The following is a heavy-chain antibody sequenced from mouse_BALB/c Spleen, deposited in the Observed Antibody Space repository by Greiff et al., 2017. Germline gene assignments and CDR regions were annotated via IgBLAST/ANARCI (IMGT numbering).Heavy chain of an antibody. D-gene: IGHD2-4*01. V-gene: IGHV1-20*02. CDR2: INPYNGDT. CDR3: ARSGTTMITTGYAMDY. J-gene: IGHJ4*01. Sequence: EVQLQQSGPELVKPGASVKISCKASGYSFTGYFMNWVMQSHGKSLEWIGRINPYNGDTFYNQKFKGKATLTVDKSSSTAHMELRSLASEDSAVYYCARSGTTMITTGYAMDYWGQGTSVTVSS. CDR1: GYSFTGYF.